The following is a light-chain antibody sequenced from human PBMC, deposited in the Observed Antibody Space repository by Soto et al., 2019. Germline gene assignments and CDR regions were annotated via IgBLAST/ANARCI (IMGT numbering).Light chain of an antibody. J-gene: IGLJ1*01. CDR3: SSYTSSSTRV. V-gene: IGLV2-14*01. Sequence: QSALTQPASLSGSPGQSITISCTGTSSDIGAYDYVSWFQQHPGKAPKLMIYEVSNRPSGVSNRFSGSESGNTASLTISGLQAEDEADYYCSSYTSSSTRVFGTGTKVTVL. CDR2: EVS. CDR1: SSDIGAYDY.